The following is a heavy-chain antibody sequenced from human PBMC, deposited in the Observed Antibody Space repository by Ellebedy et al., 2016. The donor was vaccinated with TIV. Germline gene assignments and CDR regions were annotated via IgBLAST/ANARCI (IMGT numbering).Heavy chain of an antibody. V-gene: IGHV4-59*08. CDR1: GGSMSRNY. CDR3: ASTVMVMGATSAEFFQH. Sequence: SETLSLTXTLSGGSMSRNYWSWIRQPPGKGLEWIGSIYYSGNTNYNPSLRSRVTISVDTSKNQFSLMLSSVTAADTAVYYCASTVMVMGATSAEFFQHWGQGALVTVSS. D-gene: IGHD2-21*01. CDR2: IYYSGNT. J-gene: IGHJ1*01.